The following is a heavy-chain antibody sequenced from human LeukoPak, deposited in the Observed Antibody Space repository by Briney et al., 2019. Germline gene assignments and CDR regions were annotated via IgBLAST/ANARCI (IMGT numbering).Heavy chain of an antibody. D-gene: IGHD2-2*01. CDR2: ISGSGNAK. CDR3: ARDYLYAFDY. J-gene: IGHJ4*02. V-gene: IGHV3-48*01. Sequence: PGGSLRLSCAASGFSFSSYSMNWVRQAPGKGREWVSYISGSGNAKHYTDSVKGRFTISRDNAKNALYLQMNSLRAEDTAVYFCARDYLYAFDYWGQGTLVTVSS. CDR1: GFSFSSYS.